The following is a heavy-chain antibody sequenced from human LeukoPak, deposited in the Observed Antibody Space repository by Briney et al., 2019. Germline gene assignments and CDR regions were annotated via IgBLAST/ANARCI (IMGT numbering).Heavy chain of an antibody. J-gene: IGHJ4*02. D-gene: IGHD3-16*02. CDR3: ARRQWGSLNVDY. Sequence: PSETLSLTCTVSGGSISNSDYYWGWIRQPPGKGLEWIGCIYYSGSTYYNPSLKSRVTISIDKSKNQFSLKVSSLAAADTAVYYCARRQWGSLNVDYWGQGALVTVSS. CDR1: GGSISNSDYY. V-gene: IGHV4-39*01. CDR2: IYYSGST.